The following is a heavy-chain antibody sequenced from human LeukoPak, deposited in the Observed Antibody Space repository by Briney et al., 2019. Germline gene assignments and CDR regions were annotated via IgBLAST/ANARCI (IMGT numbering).Heavy chain of an antibody. CDR1: GFTFSDYY. D-gene: IGHD5-24*01. J-gene: IGHJ3*02. V-gene: IGHV3-11*06. CDR3: ARDTPHKRWLQRIDAFDI. CDR2: ISSSSSYT. Sequence: GGSLRLSCAASGFTFSDYYMSWIRQAPGKGLEWVSYISSSSSYTNYADSVKGRFTISRDNAKNSLYLQMNSLRAEDTAVYYCARDTPHKRWLQRIDAFDIWGQGTMVTVSS.